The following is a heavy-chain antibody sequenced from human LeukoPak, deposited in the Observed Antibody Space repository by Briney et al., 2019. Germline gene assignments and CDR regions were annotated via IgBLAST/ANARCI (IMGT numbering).Heavy chain of an antibody. J-gene: IGHJ4*02. CDR2: IYYSGST. CDR1: GGSISSYY. CDR3: ARGGYSSSSFCFDY. V-gene: IGHV4-59*01. Sequence: PSETLSLTCTVSGGSISSYYWRWIRQPPGKGLEWIGYIYYSGSTDYNPSLKSRVTISVDTSKNQFSLKLSSVTAADTAVYYCARGGYSSSSFCFDYWGQGTLVTVSS. D-gene: IGHD6-13*01.